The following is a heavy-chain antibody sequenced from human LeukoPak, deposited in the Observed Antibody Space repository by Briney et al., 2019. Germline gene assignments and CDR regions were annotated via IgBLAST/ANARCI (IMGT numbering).Heavy chain of an antibody. J-gene: IGHJ4*02. CDR1: GFSFSSYW. CDR2: INNDGRST. Sequence: GGSLRLSCAASGFSFSSYWMHWVRQVQEKGLLWVARINNDGRSTSYADSVRGRFTISRDNSKNTVFLQMNSLRAEDTAVYYCARRAGSDYWGQGTLVTVSS. D-gene: IGHD6-13*01. V-gene: IGHV3-74*01. CDR3: ARRAGSDY.